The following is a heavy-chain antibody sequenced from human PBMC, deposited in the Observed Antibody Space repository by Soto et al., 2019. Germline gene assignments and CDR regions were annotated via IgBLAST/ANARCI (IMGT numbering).Heavy chain of an antibody. V-gene: IGHV4-39*01. CDR3: ARRGVSRSSFAS. Sequence: QLQLQEWGPGVVKPSEALSLTCFVSGASITSSSHWWGWIRQPPGKGLEWIGSMSNSRDTYYYSPLQRRVAISADTCKRGFSLKLTSATAAETALYYAARRGVSRSSFASWGQGTMVTVSS. J-gene: IGHJ4*02. D-gene: IGHD6-6*01. CDR2: MSNSRDT. CDR1: GASITSSSHW.